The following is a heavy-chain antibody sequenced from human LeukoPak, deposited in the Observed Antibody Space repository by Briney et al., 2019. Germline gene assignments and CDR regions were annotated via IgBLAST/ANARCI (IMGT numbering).Heavy chain of an antibody. CDR1: GFTFSDYY. Sequence: PGGSLRLSCVAFGFTFSDYYMSWIRQAPGKGLEWVSYISKSGSDTNFADSVRGRFTISRDNAKRSLFLQMNSLRVEDTAVYYCARTMWGFDYWGQGTLVTVSS. V-gene: IGHV3-11*06. J-gene: IGHJ4*02. CDR2: ISKSGSDT. CDR3: ARTMWGFDY. D-gene: IGHD7-27*01.